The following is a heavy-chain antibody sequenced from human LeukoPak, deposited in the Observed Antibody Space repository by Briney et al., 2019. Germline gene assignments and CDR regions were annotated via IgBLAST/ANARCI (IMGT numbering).Heavy chain of an antibody. CDR1: GGTFSSYA. CDR3: ARSPMGDYDSSGYY. V-gene: IGHV1-69*05. D-gene: IGHD3-22*01. Sequence: GASVKVSCKASGGTFSSYAISWLRQAPGQGLEWMGRIIPIFGTANYAQKFQGRVTITTDESTSTAYMELSSLRSEDTAVYYCARSPMGDYDSSGYYWGQGTLVTVSS. J-gene: IGHJ4*02. CDR2: IIPIFGTA.